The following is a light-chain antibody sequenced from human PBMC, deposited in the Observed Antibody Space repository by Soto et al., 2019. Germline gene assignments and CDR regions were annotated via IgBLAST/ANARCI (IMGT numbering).Light chain of an antibody. V-gene: IGLV1-40*01. CDR3: ATWDDSLSVP. CDR2: GNF. Sequence: QSVLTQPPSVSGAPGQRVTISCTGSSPNIGAGYDVNWYQQLLGTASKLLIYGNFIRPSAVPDRFSGSQSGTSASLVISRLRSEDDADYYCATWDDSLSVPFXTGTKVTVL. J-gene: IGLJ1*01. CDR1: SPNIGAGYD.